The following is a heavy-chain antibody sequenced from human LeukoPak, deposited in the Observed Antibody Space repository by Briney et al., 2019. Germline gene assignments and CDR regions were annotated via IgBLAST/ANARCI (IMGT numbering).Heavy chain of an antibody. CDR1: GFSFSSYS. CDR3: ASGYYYEYFDY. Sequence: GGSLRLSCAASGFSFSSYSMNWVRQAPGKGLEWVSSISSSSGYIYYADSVRGRFTISRDNAKNSLYLQMNSLRAEDTAVYYCASGYYYEYFDYWGQGTLVTVSS. D-gene: IGHD3-22*01. V-gene: IGHV3-21*01. CDR2: ISSSSGYI. J-gene: IGHJ4*02.